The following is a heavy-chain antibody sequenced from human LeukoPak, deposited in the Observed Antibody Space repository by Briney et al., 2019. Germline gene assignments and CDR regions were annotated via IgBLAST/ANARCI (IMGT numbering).Heavy chain of an antibody. Sequence: GGSLRLSCAASGFTFSSYGMHWVRQAPGKGLEWVAVISYDGSNKYYADSVKGRFTISRDNSKNTLYLQMNSLRAEDTAVCYCAKDWGVNYGDYYGNYFDYWGQGTLVTVSS. V-gene: IGHV3-30*18. CDR1: GFTFSSYG. D-gene: IGHD4-17*01. CDR2: ISYDGSNK. J-gene: IGHJ4*02. CDR3: AKDWGVNYGDYYGNYFDY.